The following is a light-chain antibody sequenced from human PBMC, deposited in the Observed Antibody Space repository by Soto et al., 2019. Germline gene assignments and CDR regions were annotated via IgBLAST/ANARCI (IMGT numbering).Light chain of an antibody. Sequence: DIVLTQSPGTLSLSPGERATLSCRTSQSVSSNYLAWYQQKPGQAPRLLIYGASTRATGIPDRLSGSGSGADFTLTISRLEPEDFAVYYCQQYGTSFWTFGQGTKVEIK. J-gene: IGKJ1*01. CDR1: QSVSSNY. V-gene: IGKV3-20*01. CDR3: QQYGTSFWT. CDR2: GAS.